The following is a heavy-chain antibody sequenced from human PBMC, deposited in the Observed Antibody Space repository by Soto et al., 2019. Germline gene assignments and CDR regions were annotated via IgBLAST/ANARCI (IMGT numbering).Heavy chain of an antibody. CDR1: GGSISSYY. CDR3: ARPKTIGAAAGKGWFDP. CDR2: IYYSGST. V-gene: IGHV4-59*08. D-gene: IGHD6-13*01. Sequence: SETLSLTCTVSGGSISSYYWSWIRQPPGKGLEWIGYIYYSGSTNYNPSLKSRVIISVDPSKNQFSLKLTSVTAADMAMYYCARPKTIGAAAGKGWFDPWGQGTLVTVSS. J-gene: IGHJ5*02.